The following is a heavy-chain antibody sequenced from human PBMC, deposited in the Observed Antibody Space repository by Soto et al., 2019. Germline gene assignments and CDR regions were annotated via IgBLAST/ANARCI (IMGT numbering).Heavy chain of an antibody. J-gene: IGHJ6*02. CDR1: GFTFTSSA. D-gene: IGHD6-19*01. V-gene: IGHV1-58*01. CDR2: IVVGSGNT. CDR3: AADGSIAVAANYYHYGMDV. Sequence: SVKVSCKASGFTFTSSAVQWVRQARGQRLEWIGWIVVGSGNTNYAQKFQERVTITRDMSTSTAYMELSSLRSEDTAVYYCAADGSIAVAANYYHYGMDVWGQGTTVTVSS.